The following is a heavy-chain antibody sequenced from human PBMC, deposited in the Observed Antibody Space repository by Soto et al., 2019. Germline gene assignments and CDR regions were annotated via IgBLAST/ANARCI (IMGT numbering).Heavy chain of an antibody. J-gene: IGHJ4*02. CDR3: ASDKIAGLFDW. CDR1: GGSFSGYY. V-gene: IGHV4-34*01. CDR2: INHSGST. Sequence: QVQLQQWGAGLLKPSETLSLTCAVYGGSFSGYYWTWIRQPPGTGLEWIGEINHSGSTNYNPSLNSRATISVDTTKNQFSLKLTSVPGADTAVYYCASDKIAGLFDWWGPGTLVTVSS. D-gene: IGHD2-21*01.